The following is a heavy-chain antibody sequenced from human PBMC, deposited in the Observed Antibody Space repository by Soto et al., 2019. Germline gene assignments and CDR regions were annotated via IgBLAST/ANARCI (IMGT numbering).Heavy chain of an antibody. CDR3: AKDTPVVMFLFDS. CDR1: GFSFSTYN. Sequence: PGGSLRLSCAASGFSFSTYNMNWVRQAPGKGLEWVSSIDASSTHIYYADSVKGRFTISRDNGKSSLYLQMNSLRTDDSAVYYCAKDTPVVMFLFDSWGRGTLVTVSS. CDR2: IDASSTHI. D-gene: IGHD2-15*01. J-gene: IGHJ4*02. V-gene: IGHV3-21*04.